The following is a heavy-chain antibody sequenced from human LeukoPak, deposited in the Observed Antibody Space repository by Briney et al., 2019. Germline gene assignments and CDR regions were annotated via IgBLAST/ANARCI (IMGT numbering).Heavy chain of an antibody. V-gene: IGHV3-7*03. CDR3: ARDFHGVYYYYYGMDV. D-gene: IGHD4-17*01. Sequence: GGSLRLSCAASGFTFSSYWMSWVRQAPGKGLEWVANIKQDGSEKYYVDSVKGRFTISRDNAKNSLYLQMNSLRAEDTAVYYCARDFHGVYYYYYGMDVWGQGTTVTVSS. CDR1: GFTFSSYW. J-gene: IGHJ6*02. CDR2: IKQDGSEK.